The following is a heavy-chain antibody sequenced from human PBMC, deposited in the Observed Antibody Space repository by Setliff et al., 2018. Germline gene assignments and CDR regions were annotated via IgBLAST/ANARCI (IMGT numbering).Heavy chain of an antibody. V-gene: IGHV4-38-2*01. CDR1: GYSIGRDYY. D-gene: IGHD2-21*01. CDR3: ARHSSTGAFDF. CDR2: IYHSGRT. Sequence: SETLSLTCAVPGYSIGRDYYWGWIRQPPGKGLEWIGSIYHSGRTYDNPSLKSRVTVSIDTSKNQFSLKINSVTAADTAVYYCARHSSTGAFDFWGQGTLVTVSS. J-gene: IGHJ4*02.